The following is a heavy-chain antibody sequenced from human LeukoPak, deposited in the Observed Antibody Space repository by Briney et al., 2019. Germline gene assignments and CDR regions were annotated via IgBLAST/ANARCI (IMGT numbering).Heavy chain of an antibody. CDR2: IFYTGST. CDR1: GDSVSPYY. J-gene: IGHJ4*02. Sequence: PSETLSLTCSVSGDSVSPYYWSWIRQPPGKGLEWIGYIFYTGSTTYNPSLKSRLTMSMDTSKKQFSLRLSSVTAADTAVYFCARDLGPSRGFDYWGRGTLVTVSS. CDR3: ARDLGPSRGFDY. V-gene: IGHV4-59*02. D-gene: IGHD3-10*01.